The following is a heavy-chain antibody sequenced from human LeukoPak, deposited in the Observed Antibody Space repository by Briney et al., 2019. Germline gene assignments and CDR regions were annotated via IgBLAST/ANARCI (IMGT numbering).Heavy chain of an antibody. CDR1: GYTLTELS. J-gene: IGHJ3*02. CDR2: FDPEDGET. D-gene: IGHD3-16*01. V-gene: IGHV1-24*01. Sequence: ASEKVSCKVSGYTLTELSMHWVRQAPGKGLEWMGGFDPEDGETIYAQKFQGRVTMTEDTSTDTAYMELSSLRSEDTAVYYCATAPIRLGELFAFDIWGQGTMVTVSS. CDR3: ATAPIRLGELFAFDI.